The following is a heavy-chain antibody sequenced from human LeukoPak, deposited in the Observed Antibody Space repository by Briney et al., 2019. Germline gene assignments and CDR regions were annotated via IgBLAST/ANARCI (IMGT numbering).Heavy chain of an antibody. CDR3: AKDKGCTNGVCYSDY. D-gene: IGHD2-8*01. CDR1: GFTFSRYG. Sequence: GGSLRLSCAASGFTFSRYGMHWVRQAPGKGLEWVAVISYDGINKDYVDSVKGRFTISRDNSKNTLYLQMNSLRAEDTAVYYCAKDKGCTNGVCYSDYWGQGTLVTVSS. V-gene: IGHV3-30*18. J-gene: IGHJ4*02. CDR2: ISYDGINK.